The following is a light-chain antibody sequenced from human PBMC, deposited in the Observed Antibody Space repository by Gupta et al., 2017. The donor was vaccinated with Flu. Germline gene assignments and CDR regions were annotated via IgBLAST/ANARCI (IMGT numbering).Light chain of an antibody. CDR2: GAS. J-gene: IGKJ1*01. CDR1: QAITNL. CDR3: QTYNSAPWT. V-gene: IGKV1-27*01. Sequence: DIQMTQSPSSLSASVGDRVTITCRASQAITNLVAWYQQRPGKPPKVLISGASNLQSGVPSRFSGSGSATDFALTISSLQPEDVATYYRQTYNSAPWTFGQGTTVEIK.